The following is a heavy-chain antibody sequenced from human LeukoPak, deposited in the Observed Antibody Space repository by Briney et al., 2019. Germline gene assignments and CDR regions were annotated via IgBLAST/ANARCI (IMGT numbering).Heavy chain of an antibody. V-gene: IGHV4-4*07. CDR2: IYSSGST. J-gene: IGHJ4*02. Sequence: PSETLSLTCTVSGASISSFHWTWIRQPAGKGLEWMGLIYSSGSTIYNPSLKSRVAMSVDMTKNQLSLKLSSVTAADTAMCYCARKDGDYWGQGTLVTVSS. CDR3: ARKDGDY. CDR1: GASISSFH.